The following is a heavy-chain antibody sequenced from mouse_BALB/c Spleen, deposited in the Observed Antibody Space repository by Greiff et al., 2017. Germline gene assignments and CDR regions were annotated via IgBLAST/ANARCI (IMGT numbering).Heavy chain of an antibody. J-gene: IGHJ4*01. V-gene: IGHV2-6-7*01. D-gene: IGHD4-1*01. Sequence: VQRVESGPGLVAPSQSLSITCTVSGFSLTGYGVNWVRQPPGKGLEWLGMIWGDGSTDYNSALKSRLSISKDNSKSQVFLKMNSLQTDDTARYYCARVELGYYYAMDYWGQGTSVTVSS. CDR1: GFSLTGYG. CDR2: IWGDGST. CDR3: ARVELGYYYAMDY.